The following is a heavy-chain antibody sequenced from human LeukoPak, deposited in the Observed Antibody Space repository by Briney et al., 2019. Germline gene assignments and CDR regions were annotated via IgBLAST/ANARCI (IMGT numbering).Heavy chain of an antibody. V-gene: IGHV4-59*08. J-gene: IGHJ4*02. CDR1: GGSISSYY. CDR3: ARHPPKSFFDY. D-gene: IGHD1-26*01. CDR2: IYYSGST. Sequence: PSETLSLTCTVSGGSISSYYWSWIRQPPGKGLEWIAYIYYSGSTNYNPSLKSRVTISVDTSKNQFSLKLSSVTAAGTAVYYCARHPPKSFFDYWGQGTLVTVSS.